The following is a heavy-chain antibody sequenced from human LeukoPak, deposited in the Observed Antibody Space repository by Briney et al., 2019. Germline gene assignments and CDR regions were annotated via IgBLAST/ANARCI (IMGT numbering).Heavy chain of an antibody. Sequence: GGSLRLSCAASGFTSSSYGMHWVRQAPGKGLDWVAFIRYDGSNKYYADSVKGRFTISRDNSKNTLYLQMNSPRAEDTAVYYCAKLHTTGTPNGDYWGQGTLVTVSS. D-gene: IGHD1-1*01. V-gene: IGHV3-30*02. J-gene: IGHJ4*02. CDR1: GFTSSSYG. CDR3: AKLHTTGTPNGDY. CDR2: IRYDGSNK.